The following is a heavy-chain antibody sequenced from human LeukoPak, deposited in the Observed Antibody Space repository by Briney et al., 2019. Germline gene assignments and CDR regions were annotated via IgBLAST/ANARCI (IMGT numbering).Heavy chain of an antibody. CDR3: ARALHDYGDYGPADY. CDR1: GGTFSSYA. Sequence: GASVKVSCKASGGTFSSYAISWVRQAPGQGLEWMGGIIPIFGTANYAQRFQGRVTITADKSTSTAYMELSSLRSEDTAVYYCARALHDYGDYGPADYWGQGTLVTVSS. V-gene: IGHV1-69*06. CDR2: IIPIFGTA. D-gene: IGHD4-17*01. J-gene: IGHJ4*02.